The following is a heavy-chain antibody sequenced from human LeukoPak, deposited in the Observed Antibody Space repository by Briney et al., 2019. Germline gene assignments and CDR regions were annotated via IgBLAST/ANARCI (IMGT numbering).Heavy chain of an antibody. J-gene: IGHJ4*02. CDR2: INPNSGGT. V-gene: IGHV1-2*02. D-gene: IGHD6-19*01. CDR3: ARGASGWYFVDYFDY. CDR1: GYTFTGYY. Sequence: ASVEVSCKASGYTFTGYYMHWVRQAPGQGLEWMGWINPNSGGTNYAQKFQGRVTMTRDTSISTAYMELSRLRSDDTAVYYCARGASGWYFVDYFDYWGQGTLVTVSS.